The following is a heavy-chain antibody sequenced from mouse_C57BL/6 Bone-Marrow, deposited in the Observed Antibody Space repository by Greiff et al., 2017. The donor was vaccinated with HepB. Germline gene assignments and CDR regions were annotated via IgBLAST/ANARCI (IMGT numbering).Heavy chain of an antibody. CDR1: GYTFTDYY. V-gene: IGHV1-26*01. D-gene: IGHD2-5*01. CDR2: INPNNGGT. J-gene: IGHJ2*01. Sequence: EVQLQQSGPELVKPGASVKISCKASGYTFTDYYMNWVKQSHGKSLEWIGDINPNNGGTSYNQKFKGKATLTVDKSSSTAYMELRSLTSEDSAVYDCARDYSNYVYFDYWGQGTTLTVSS. CDR3: ARDYSNYVYFDY.